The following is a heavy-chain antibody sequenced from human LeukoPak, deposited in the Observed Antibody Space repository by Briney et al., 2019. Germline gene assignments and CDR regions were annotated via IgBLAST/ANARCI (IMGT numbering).Heavy chain of an antibody. CDR3: ARSPQLELDY. Sequence: PSETLSLTCTVSGGSISSSSYYWGWIRQPPGKGLEWIGSIFYSGSTYYNPSLKGRVTISVDTSKNQFSLKLSSVTAADTAVYYCARSPQLELDYWGQGTLVTVSS. D-gene: IGHD1-1*01. CDR1: GGSISSSSYY. V-gene: IGHV4-39*01. J-gene: IGHJ4*02. CDR2: IFYSGST.